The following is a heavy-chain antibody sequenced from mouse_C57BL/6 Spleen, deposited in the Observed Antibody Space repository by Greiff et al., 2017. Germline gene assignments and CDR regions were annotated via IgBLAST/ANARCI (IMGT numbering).Heavy chain of an antibody. CDR3: ARYYGSRYYYAMDY. J-gene: IGHJ4*01. D-gene: IGHD1-1*01. V-gene: IGHV7-3*01. Sequence: EVQGVESGGGLVQPGGSLSLSCAASGFTFTDYYMSWVRQPPGKALEWLGFIRNKANGYTTEYSASVKGRFTISRDNSQSILYLQMNALRAEDSATYYCARYYGSRYYYAMDYWGQGTSVTVSS. CDR1: GFTFTDYY. CDR2: IRNKANGYTT.